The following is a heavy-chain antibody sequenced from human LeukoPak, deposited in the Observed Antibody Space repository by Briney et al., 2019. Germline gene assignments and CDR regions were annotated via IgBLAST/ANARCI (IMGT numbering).Heavy chain of an antibody. CDR3: ARDLHYYDSSGRDY. V-gene: IGHV3-11*04. D-gene: IGHD3-22*01. CDR1: EFTFSDYY. CDR2: ISSSGSTI. J-gene: IGHJ4*02. Sequence: GGSLRLSCAASEFTFSDYYMNWVRQAPGKGLEWVSYISSSGSTIYYADSVKGRFTISRDNAKNSLYLQMNSLRAEDTAVYYCARDLHYYDSSGRDYWGQGTLVTVSS.